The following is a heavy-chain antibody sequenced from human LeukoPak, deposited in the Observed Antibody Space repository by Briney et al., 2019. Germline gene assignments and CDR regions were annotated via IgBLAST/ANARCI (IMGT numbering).Heavy chain of an antibody. J-gene: IGHJ4*02. Sequence: GGSLRLSCAASGFTFSNYALSWVRQAPGKGLEWVSATGGSGGRTYYADSVKGRFTISRDNAKNTLYLQMNSLRAEDTAVYYCARDWFHAIDYWGQGTLVTVSS. V-gene: IGHV3-23*01. D-gene: IGHD2/OR15-2a*01. CDR2: TGGSGGRT. CDR1: GFTFSNYA. CDR3: ARDWFHAIDY.